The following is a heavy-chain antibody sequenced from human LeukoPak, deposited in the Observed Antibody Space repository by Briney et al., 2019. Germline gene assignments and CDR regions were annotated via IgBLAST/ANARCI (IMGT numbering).Heavy chain of an antibody. CDR3: ARQGSSWYGVSWFDP. J-gene: IGHJ5*02. D-gene: IGHD6-13*01. CDR1: GGSIKNGGYY. V-gene: IGHV4-31*03. CDR2: IYYSGST. Sequence: SETLSLTCTVSGGSIKNGGYYWSWIRQHPRKGLEWIGYIYYSGSTYYNPSLKSRVTISVDTSKNQFSLKLSSVTAADTAVYYCARQGSSWYGVSWFDPWGQGTLVTVSS.